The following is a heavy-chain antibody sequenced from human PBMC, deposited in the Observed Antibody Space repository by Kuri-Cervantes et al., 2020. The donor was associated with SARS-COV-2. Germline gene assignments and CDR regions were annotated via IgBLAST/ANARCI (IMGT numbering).Heavy chain of an antibody. CDR3: ARGAIFGVVIAHFDY. CDR2: IYSGGST. J-gene: IGHJ4*02. CDR1: GFTVSSNY. D-gene: IGHD3-3*01. Sequence: GGSLRLSCAASGFTVSSNYMSWVRQAPGKGLEWVSVIYSGGSTYYADSVKGRFTISRDNSKNTLYLQMNSLRAEDTAVYYYARGAIFGVVIAHFDYWGQGTLVTVSS. V-gene: IGHV3-53*01.